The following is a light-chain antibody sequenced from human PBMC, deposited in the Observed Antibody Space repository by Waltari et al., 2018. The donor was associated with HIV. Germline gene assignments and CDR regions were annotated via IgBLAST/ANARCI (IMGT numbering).Light chain of an antibody. CDR3: SSFADRDGFYVL. Sequence: QSALTQPPSASGSPGQSVTLSCTGSNSDIGSYDYVSWYQLHPGKAPKLVISEVTKRPSGVSAQFSGSKYANTAFLTVSGLQAEDEADYYCSSFADRDGFYVLFGGGTRLTVL. V-gene: IGLV2-8*01. J-gene: IGLJ2*01. CDR1: NSDIGSYDY. CDR2: EVT.